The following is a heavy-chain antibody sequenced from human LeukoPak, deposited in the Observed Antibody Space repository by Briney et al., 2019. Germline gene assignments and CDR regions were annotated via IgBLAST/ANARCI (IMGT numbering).Heavy chain of an antibody. J-gene: IGHJ5*02. D-gene: IGHD4-17*01. V-gene: IGHV4-61*02. CDR1: GYSISNGYY. CDR2: IYTSGST. CDR3: ARGITTVTTNTIANWFDP. Sequence: PSETLSLTCTVSGYSISNGYYWSWIRQPAGKGLEWIGRIYTSGSTNYNPSLKSRVTISVVTSKNQFSLKLSSVTAADTAVYYCARGITTVTTNTIANWFDPWGQGTLVTVSS.